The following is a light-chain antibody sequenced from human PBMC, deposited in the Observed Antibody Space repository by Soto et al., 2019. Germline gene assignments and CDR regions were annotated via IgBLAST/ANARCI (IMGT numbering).Light chain of an antibody. V-gene: IGKV3-11*01. CDR2: GTY. J-gene: IGKJ5*01. Sequence: EIVLTQSPATLSLSPGERATLSCRASQSVSSYLAWYQQKPGQAHRLLIYGTYNRATGIPARFSGSGSGTDFTLTIRSLEPEDFAVYYCQQRSNWPITFGQGTRLEIK. CDR3: QQRSNWPIT. CDR1: QSVSSY.